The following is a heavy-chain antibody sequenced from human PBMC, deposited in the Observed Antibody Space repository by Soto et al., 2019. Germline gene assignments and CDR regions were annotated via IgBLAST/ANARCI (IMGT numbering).Heavy chain of an antibody. CDR3: AREFLDSGSYWGYFDY. V-gene: IGHV4-31*03. J-gene: IGHJ4*02. CDR2: IYYSGST. D-gene: IGHD1-26*01. Sequence: QVQLQESGPGLVKPSQTLSLTCTVSGGSISSGGYYWSWIRQHPGKGLEWIGYIYYSGSTYYNPSLKSRVTISVDTSKNQFSLKLSSVTAADTAVYYCAREFLDSGSYWGYFDYWGQGTLVTVSS. CDR1: GGSISSGGYY.